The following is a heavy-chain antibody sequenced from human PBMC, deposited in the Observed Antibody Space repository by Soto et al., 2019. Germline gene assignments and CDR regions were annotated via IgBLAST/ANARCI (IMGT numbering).Heavy chain of an antibody. Sequence: QVQLVESGGGVVQPGRSLRLSCAASGFNFSSYGMHWVRQAPGKGLEWVAVIWYDGSNKYYADSVKGRFTISRDNSKNTLYLQMNSLRAEDTAVYHCASTPGIAVAGKVYDYWGQGTLVTVSS. J-gene: IGHJ4*02. V-gene: IGHV3-33*01. D-gene: IGHD6-19*01. CDR1: GFNFSSYG. CDR2: IWYDGSNK. CDR3: ASTPGIAVAGKVYDY.